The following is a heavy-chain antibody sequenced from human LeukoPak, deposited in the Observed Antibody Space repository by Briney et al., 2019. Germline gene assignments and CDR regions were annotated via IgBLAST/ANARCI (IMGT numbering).Heavy chain of an antibody. J-gene: IGHJ4*02. CDR2: IIPILGIA. CDR3: ARVPGGYSYDFDY. V-gene: IGHV1-69*04. Sequence: SVKVSCKASGYSFTGYCIHWVRQAPGQGLEWMGRIIPILGIANYAQKFQGRVTITADKSTSTAYMELSSLRSEDTAVYYCARVPGGYSYDFDYWGQGTLVTVSS. CDR1: GYSFTGYC. D-gene: IGHD5-18*01.